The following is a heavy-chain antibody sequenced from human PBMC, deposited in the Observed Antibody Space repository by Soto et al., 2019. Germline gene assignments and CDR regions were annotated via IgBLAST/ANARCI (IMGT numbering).Heavy chain of an antibody. CDR1: GFTFSSDS. J-gene: IGHJ5*02. D-gene: IGHD5-12*01. V-gene: IGHV3-21*01. CDR2: ISSSSSYI. CDR3: ARAWLASYNWLDP. Sequence: GGSLXLSCAASGFTFSSDSMNWVRQAPGKGLEWVSSISSSSSYIYYADSVKGRFTISRDNAKNSLYLQMNSLRAEDTAVYYCARAWLASYNWLDPWGQGTLVTVSS.